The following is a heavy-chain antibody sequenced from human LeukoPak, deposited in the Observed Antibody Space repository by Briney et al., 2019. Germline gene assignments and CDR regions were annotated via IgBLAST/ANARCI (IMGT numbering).Heavy chain of an antibody. Sequence: GASVKVSCKVSGYTLTELSMHWVRQAPGKGLEWMGGFDPEDGETIYAQKFQGRVTVTEDTSTDTAYMELSSLRSEDTAVYYCATAPNGPGDYWGQGTLVTVSS. CDR1: GYTLTELS. V-gene: IGHV1-24*01. CDR2: FDPEDGET. CDR3: ATAPNGPGDY. D-gene: IGHD2-8*01. J-gene: IGHJ4*02.